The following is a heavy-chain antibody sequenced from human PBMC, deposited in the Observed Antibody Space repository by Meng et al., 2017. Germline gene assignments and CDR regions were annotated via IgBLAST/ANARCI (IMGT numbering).Heavy chain of an antibody. CDR3: ARAPIAVAGQMPKGFDY. CDR1: VGTFLSYA. J-gene: IGHJ4*02. D-gene: IGHD6-19*01. CDR2: IIPIFGTA. V-gene: IGHV1-69*06. Sequence: SVHVTCKASVGTFLSYAINWVRQAPGHGLEGMGGIIPIFGTANYAQKFQGRVTITADKSTSTAYMELSSLRSDDTAVYYCARAPIAVAGQMPKGFDYWGQGTLVTVSS.